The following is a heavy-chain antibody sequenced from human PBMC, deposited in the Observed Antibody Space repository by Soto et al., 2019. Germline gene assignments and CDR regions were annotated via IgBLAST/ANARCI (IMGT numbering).Heavy chain of an antibody. V-gene: IGHV1-69*13. CDR1: GGTFSSYA. D-gene: IGHD3-22*01. J-gene: IGHJ4*02. Sequence: GASVKVSCKASGGTFSSYAISWVRQAPGQGLEWMGGIIPIFGTANYAQKFQGRVTITADESTSTAYMELSSLRSEDTAVYYCARAVKYYYDSSGYGDFDYWGQGTLVTVSS. CDR3: ARAVKYYYDSSGYGDFDY. CDR2: IIPIFGTA.